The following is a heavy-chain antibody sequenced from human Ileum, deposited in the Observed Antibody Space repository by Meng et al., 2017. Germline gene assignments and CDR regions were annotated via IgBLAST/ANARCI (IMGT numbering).Heavy chain of an antibody. D-gene: IGHD4-17*01. CDR2: IHHSGTT. Sequence: QVQLQESGPGLVKPSGPLSLTCPAPGASISTSNLWNWVRQPPGKGLEWIGEIHHSGTTNYNPSLKSRVTKSLDKSKNQFSLELRSVTAADTAVYYCARHDYGDPTAAFDYWGQGTLVTVSS. CDR3: ARHDYGDPTAAFDY. J-gene: IGHJ4*02. CDR1: GASISTSNL. V-gene: IGHV4-4*02.